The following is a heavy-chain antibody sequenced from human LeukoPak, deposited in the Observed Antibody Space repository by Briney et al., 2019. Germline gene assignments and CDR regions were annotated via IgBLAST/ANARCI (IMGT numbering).Heavy chain of an antibody. CDR3: ARTLLYCSGGSCYPTRFDS. CDR2: IPSSGSSI. D-gene: IGHD2-15*01. CDR1: GFIFTTYS. V-gene: IGHV3-48*01. J-gene: IGHJ4*02. Sequence: GVSLRLSCAASGFIFTTYSMSWVRQAPGKGLWGVSHIPSSGSSIYYADSVKGRFTISIYNAKSSLYLQMNNVRAEDTAVYYCARTLLYCSGGSCYPTRFDSWGQGTLVTVYS.